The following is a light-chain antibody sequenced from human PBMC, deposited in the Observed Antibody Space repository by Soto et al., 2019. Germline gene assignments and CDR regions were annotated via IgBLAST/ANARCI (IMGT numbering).Light chain of an antibody. CDR2: DVS. Sequence: QSALTQPASVSGSPGQSITISCTGTSSYVGGYNYVSWYQQHPGKAPKLMIYDVSNRPSGVSNRFSGSKSGNTASLTISGLQAEDEADYYCSSYTSSSTLLGGGTQLTVL. V-gene: IGLV2-14*01. CDR1: SSYVGGYNY. J-gene: IGLJ2*01. CDR3: SSYTSSSTL.